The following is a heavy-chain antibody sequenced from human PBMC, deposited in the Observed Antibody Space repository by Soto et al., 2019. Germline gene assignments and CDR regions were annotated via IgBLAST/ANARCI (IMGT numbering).Heavy chain of an antibody. D-gene: IGHD6-13*01. V-gene: IGHV1-69*08. CDR1: GGTFSSYT. Sequence: QVQLVQSGAEVKKPGSSVKVSCKASGGTFSSYTISWVRQAPGQGLEWMGRIIPILGITNYAQKFQGRVTITADKSTSTAYMELSSLRSEDTAVYYCARDRITAAGNYMDVWGKGTTVTVSS. CDR2: IIPILGIT. J-gene: IGHJ6*03. CDR3: ARDRITAAGNYMDV.